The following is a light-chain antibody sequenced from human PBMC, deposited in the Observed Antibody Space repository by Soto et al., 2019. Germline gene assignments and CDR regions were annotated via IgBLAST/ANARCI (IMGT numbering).Light chain of an antibody. Sequence: EIVLTQSPATLSLSPGERATLSCRASQSVSSYLAWYQQKPGQAPRLLIYDASNRATGIPARFSGSGSGTECTLTISRLEPEDFAVYYCQQYGSSPITFGQGTRLEIK. V-gene: IGKV3-11*01. CDR2: DAS. J-gene: IGKJ5*01. CDR3: QQYGSSPIT. CDR1: QSVSSY.